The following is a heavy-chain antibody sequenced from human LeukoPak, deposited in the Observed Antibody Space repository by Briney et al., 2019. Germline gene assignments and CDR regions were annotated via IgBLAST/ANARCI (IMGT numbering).Heavy chain of an antibody. CDR1: GYTFTSYG. V-gene: IGHV1-18*01. Sequence: GASVKVSCKASGYTFTSYGISWVRQAPGQELEWMGWISAYNGNTNYAQKLQGRVTMTTDTSTSTAYMELRSLRSDDTAVYYCARDERTGITTPPGFDYWGQGTLVTVSS. J-gene: IGHJ4*02. CDR3: ARDERTGITTPPGFDY. D-gene: IGHD3-22*01. CDR2: ISAYNGNT.